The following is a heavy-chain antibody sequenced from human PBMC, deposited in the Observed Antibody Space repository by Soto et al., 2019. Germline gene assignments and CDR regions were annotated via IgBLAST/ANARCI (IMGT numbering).Heavy chain of an antibody. Sequence: QVQLVESGGGGVQPGRSLRLSCAASGFTFSSYAMHWVRQAPGKGLEWVAVISYDGRNKYYADSVKGRFTISRDNSKNTLYLQMSSLRAEDTAVYYCVKDGSSGWPYYYGMDVWGQGTTVTFSS. CDR3: VKDGSSGWPYYYGMDV. CDR2: ISYDGRNK. V-gene: IGHV3-30*18. CDR1: GFTFSSYA. D-gene: IGHD6-19*01. J-gene: IGHJ6*02.